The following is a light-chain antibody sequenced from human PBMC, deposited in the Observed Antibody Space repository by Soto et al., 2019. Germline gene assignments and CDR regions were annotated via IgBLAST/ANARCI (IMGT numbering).Light chain of an antibody. CDR1: QSVSSSY. CDR2: GAS. Sequence: EIVLTQSPGTLSLSPGERATLSCRASQSVSSSYLAWYQQKPGQAPRLLIYGASSRATGIPDRFSGSGSGTDFTLTISRLEPEDFAVYYCQQYGGFPLTFGGGTKVEIK. J-gene: IGKJ4*01. CDR3: QQYGGFPLT. V-gene: IGKV3-20*01.